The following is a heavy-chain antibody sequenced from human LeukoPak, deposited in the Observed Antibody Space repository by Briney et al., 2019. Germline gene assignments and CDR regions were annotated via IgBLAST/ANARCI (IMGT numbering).Heavy chain of an antibody. CDR3: AREGIAKASGAFDI. D-gene: IGHD6-13*01. CDR1: GGSISSSSYY. J-gene: IGHJ3*02. V-gene: IGHV4-39*07. Sequence: SETLSLTCTVSGGSISSSSYYWGWIRQPPGKGLEWIGSIYYSGSTYYNPSLKSRVTISVDTSKNQFSLKLSSVTAADTAVYYCAREGIAKASGAFDIWGQGTMVTVSS. CDR2: IYYSGST.